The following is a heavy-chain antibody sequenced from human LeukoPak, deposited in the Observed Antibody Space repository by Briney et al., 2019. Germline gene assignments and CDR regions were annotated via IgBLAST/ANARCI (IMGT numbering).Heavy chain of an antibody. CDR2: ISAYNGNT. J-gene: IGHJ3*02. Sequence: ASVKVSCKASGYTFTSYGISWVRRAPGQGLEWTGWISAYNGNTNYAQKLQGRVTMTTDTSTSTAYMELRSLRSDDTAVYYCARANWGSFRSFREGAFDIWGQGTMVTVSS. D-gene: IGHD7-27*01. CDR3: ARANWGSFRSFREGAFDI. V-gene: IGHV1-18*01. CDR1: GYTFTSYG.